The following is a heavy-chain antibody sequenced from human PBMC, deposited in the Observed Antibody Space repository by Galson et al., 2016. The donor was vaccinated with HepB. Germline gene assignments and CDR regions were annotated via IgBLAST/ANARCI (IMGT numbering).Heavy chain of an antibody. CDR2: IHYSGSI. J-gene: IGHJ4*02. D-gene: IGHD4-17*01. Sequence: LRLSCAASGFIFSVYNMNWARQAPGKGLEWIANIHYSGSIDYKSSLKSRVTISLDKFKNQFSLKPNSVTAADTAFYYCARPRDYGFDNWGQGTLVTVSS. CDR3: ARPRDYGFDN. V-gene: IGHV4-34*01. CDR1: GFIFSVYN.